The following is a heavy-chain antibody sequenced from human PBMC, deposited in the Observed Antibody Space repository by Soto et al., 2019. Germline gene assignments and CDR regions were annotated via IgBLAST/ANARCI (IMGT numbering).Heavy chain of an antibody. CDR1: GGSISSYY. D-gene: IGHD3-3*01. CDR3: ARVGDYDFWSGYHLGI. Sequence: PSETLSLTCTVSGGSISSYYWSWIRQPPGKGLEWIGYIYYSGSTNYNPSLKSRVTISVDTSKNQFSLKLSSVTAADMAVYYCARVGDYDFWSGYHLGIWGQGTMVTVSS. V-gene: IGHV4-59*01. J-gene: IGHJ3*02. CDR2: IYYSGST.